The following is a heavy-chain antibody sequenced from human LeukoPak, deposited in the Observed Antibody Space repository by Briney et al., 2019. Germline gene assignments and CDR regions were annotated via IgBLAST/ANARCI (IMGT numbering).Heavy chain of an antibody. CDR3: TRDRGKDAFDT. Sequence: ASVEVSFKASGYTFTGYYIHWVRQAPGQGLEWMGWINPYNSGTNYAQKFQGRVTMTRDTSISTAYMDLSRLKSDDTAVYYCTRDRGKDAFDTWGQGTMVTVSS. V-gene: IGHV1-2*02. J-gene: IGHJ3*02. CDR2: INPYNSGT. CDR1: GYTFTGYY.